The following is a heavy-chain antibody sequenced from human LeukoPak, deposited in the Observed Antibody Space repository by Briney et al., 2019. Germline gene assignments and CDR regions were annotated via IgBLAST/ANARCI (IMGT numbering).Heavy chain of an antibody. D-gene: IGHD6-6*01. CDR1: GFSFSGHW. J-gene: IGHJ4*02. Sequence: GGSLRLSCTASGFSFSGHWMHWARQLPGKGLVWVSRISPTGSTTSYADSVKGRFTVSRDNAKNTLYLQVNNLRAEDTAVYYCARGPNSNWSGFDFWGQGTLLTVSS. V-gene: IGHV3-74*01. CDR2: ISPTGSTT. CDR3: ARGPNSNWSGFDF.